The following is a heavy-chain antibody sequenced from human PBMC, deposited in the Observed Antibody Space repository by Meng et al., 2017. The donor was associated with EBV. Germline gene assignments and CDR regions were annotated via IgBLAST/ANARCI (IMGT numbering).Heavy chain of an antibody. CDR3: VHTSTPSSWQPDF. J-gene: IGHJ4*02. CDR2: IYWDDDK. V-gene: IGHV2-5*02. CDR1: GFSLDTSGVA. Sequence: QITLKESGPALMKPTPTLTLTCTFSGFSLDTSGVAVGWIRQPPGKPLEWLALIYWDDDKRYSPSLESRLTITRGPSRNQVVLTMTNVDPADTGTYFCVHTSTPSSWQPDFWGQGTLVTVSS. D-gene: IGHD6-13*01.